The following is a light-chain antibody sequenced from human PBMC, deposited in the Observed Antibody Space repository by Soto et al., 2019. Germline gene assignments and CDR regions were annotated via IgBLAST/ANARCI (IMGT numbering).Light chain of an antibody. CDR3: QQYNNWPL. J-gene: IGKJ3*01. V-gene: IGKV3-15*01. CDR2: GAS. CDR1: QSIGRD. Sequence: EMVMTQSPATLSVSPGERATLSCRASQSIGRDVAWYQQKPGQAPRLLIYGASTRATGIPARFSGSGSGTEFTLTISSLQSEDRAVYFCQQYNNWPLFGPGTKVDI.